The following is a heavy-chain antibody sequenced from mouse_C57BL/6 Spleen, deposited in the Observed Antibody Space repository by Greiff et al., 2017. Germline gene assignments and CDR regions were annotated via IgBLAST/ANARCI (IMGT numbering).Heavy chain of an antibody. CDR3: ARRLEGDGSSAFAMDY. CDR1: GFTFSDYG. Sequence: EVQGVESGGGLVKPGGSLKLSCAASGFTFSDYGMHWVRQAPEKGLEWVAYISSGSSTIYDADTVKGRFTNSRDNAKNTLFLQMTRLRAEDTAKYDCARRLEGDGSSAFAMDYWGQGASVTVSS. D-gene: IGHD1-1*01. CDR2: ISSGSSTI. V-gene: IGHV5-17*01. J-gene: IGHJ4*01.